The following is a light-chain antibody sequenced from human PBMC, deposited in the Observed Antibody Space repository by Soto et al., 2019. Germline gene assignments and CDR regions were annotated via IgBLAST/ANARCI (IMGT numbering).Light chain of an antibody. V-gene: IGLV1-44*01. Sequence: YVLTQPPSESGTPGQRVTISCSGSSSNIGSNTVNWYQQLPGTAPKLLIYSNNQRPSGVPDRFSGSKSGTSASLAISGLQSEDEADYYCAAWDDSLNGYVFGTGTKVTVL. CDR1: SSNIGSNT. J-gene: IGLJ1*01. CDR3: AAWDDSLNGYV. CDR2: SNN.